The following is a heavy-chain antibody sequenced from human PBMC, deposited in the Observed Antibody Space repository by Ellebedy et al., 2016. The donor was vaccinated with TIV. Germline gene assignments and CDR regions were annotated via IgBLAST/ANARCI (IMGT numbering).Heavy chain of an antibody. Sequence: PGGSLRLSCAVSASTFSDYVMAWVRQVPGKGVGWVSAVSESDGRKFYADSVKGRCTISRDNSKNTLFLQMNSMTADDTAGYYCTKRADNWGFFDYWGQGTLVTVSS. J-gene: IGHJ4*02. CDR2: VSESDGRK. D-gene: IGHD1-1*01. CDR1: ASTFSDYV. CDR3: TKRADNWGFFDY. V-gene: IGHV3-23*01.